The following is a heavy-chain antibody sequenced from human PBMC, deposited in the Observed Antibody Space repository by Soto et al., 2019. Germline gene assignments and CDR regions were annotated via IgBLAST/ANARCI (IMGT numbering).Heavy chain of an antibody. D-gene: IGHD6-19*01. V-gene: IGHV3-66*01. CDR2: IYTRGST. J-gene: IGHJ6*02. CDR3: VSWLPTYGMDV. CDR1: GFTVSSSY. Sequence: GGSLRLSCAASGFTVSSSYMSWVRQAPGKGLEWVSIIYTRGSTYYADSVKGRFTVSRDNSKNTLCLQMNSLRAEDTAVYYCVSWLPTYGMDVWGQGTTVTVSS.